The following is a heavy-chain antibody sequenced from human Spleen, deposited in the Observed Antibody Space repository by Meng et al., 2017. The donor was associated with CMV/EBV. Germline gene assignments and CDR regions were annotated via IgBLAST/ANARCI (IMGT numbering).Heavy chain of an antibody. Sequence: GESLKISCATSGLNFKIYGMHWVRQLPGKGLEWVAFIRYDEKTKYYADSVKGRFNISRDNSKNTLYLQMNSLTVEDTAVYYCVKDFPGDCYPFCYYFSHGMDVWGQGTTVTVSS. CDR2: IRYDEKTK. V-gene: IGHV3-30*02. D-gene: IGHD2-21*01. CDR1: GLNFKIYG. CDR3: VKDFPGDCYPFCYYFSHGMDV. J-gene: IGHJ6*02.